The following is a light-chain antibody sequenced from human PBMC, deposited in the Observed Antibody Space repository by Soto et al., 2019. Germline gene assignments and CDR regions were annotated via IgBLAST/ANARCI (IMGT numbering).Light chain of an antibody. CDR1: HIGLYSANNRNY. V-gene: IGKV4-1*01. J-gene: IGKJ4*01. Sequence: DIVLTQSPDSLAVSLGERATINCKSSHIGLYSANNRNYLAWYQKRLGQPPKLLFYWASTRESGVPDRFSGSGSGTDFTLPISSLQAEDVAVYFCQQYYTAPLTFGGGTKVAIK. CDR2: WAS. CDR3: QQYYTAPLT.